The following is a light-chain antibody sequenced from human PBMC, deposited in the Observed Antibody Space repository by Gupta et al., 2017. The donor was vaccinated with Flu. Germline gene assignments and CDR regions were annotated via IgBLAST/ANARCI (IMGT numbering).Light chain of an antibody. V-gene: IGKV3-15*01. CDR2: GAS. CDR1: QSVSSD. CDR3: QQYNYWPMFS. J-gene: IGKJ2*03. Sequence: EIVLTQSPDTLSVSPGERATLSCRASQSVSSDLAWYQQKPGQAPRLLIYGASNRATAIPARFSGSGSGTEFTLSISSPQSEDFAVYYCQQYNYWPMFSFGQGTKLEIK.